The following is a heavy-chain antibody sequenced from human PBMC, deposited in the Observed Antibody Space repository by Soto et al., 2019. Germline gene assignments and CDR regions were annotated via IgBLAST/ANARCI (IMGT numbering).Heavy chain of an antibody. J-gene: IGHJ5*02. CDR3: ARVGEQKYCFDP. Sequence: ASVKVSCKTSGYMFNTYGIAWVRQAPGQGLEWMGWISTNNGDTKYAQKLQDRVTLTADTFTTTAYMELRSLRSDDTAVYYCARVGEQKYCFDPGAQEPLVPVS. CDR1: GYMFNTYG. CDR2: ISTNNGDT. D-gene: IGHD1-26*01. V-gene: IGHV1-18*01.